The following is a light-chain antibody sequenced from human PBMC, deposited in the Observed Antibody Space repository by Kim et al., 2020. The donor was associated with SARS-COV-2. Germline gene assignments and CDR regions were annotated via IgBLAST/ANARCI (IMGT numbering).Light chain of an antibody. Sequence: GQRVTMSCSGSSSNIGSNYVYWYQQLPGTAPKSLIYRNNQRPSGVPDRFSGSKSGTSASLAISGLRSEDEADYYCAAWDDSLSGWVFGGGTQLTVL. J-gene: IGLJ3*02. CDR1: SSNIGSNY. CDR3: AAWDDSLSGWV. CDR2: RNN. V-gene: IGLV1-47*01.